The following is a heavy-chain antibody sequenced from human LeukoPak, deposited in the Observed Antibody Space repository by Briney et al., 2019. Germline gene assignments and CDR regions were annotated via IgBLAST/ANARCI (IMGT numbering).Heavy chain of an antibody. Sequence: SVKVSCKASGGTFSSYAISWVRQAPGQGLEWMGGIIPIFGTANYAQKLQGRVTMTTDTSTSTAYMELRSLRSDDTAVYYCARVSVVVPAAFDYWGQGTLVTVSS. CDR2: IIPIFGTA. V-gene: IGHV1-69*05. CDR1: GGTFSSYA. J-gene: IGHJ4*02. D-gene: IGHD2-2*01. CDR3: ARVSVVVPAAFDY.